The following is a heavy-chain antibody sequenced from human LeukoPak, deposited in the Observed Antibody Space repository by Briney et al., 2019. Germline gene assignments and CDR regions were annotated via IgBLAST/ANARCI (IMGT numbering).Heavy chain of an antibody. V-gene: IGHV4-59*12. D-gene: IGHD6-19*01. CDR1: GASISTYY. CDR3: ARGISGWPY. Sequence: PSETLSLTCSVSGASISTYYWSWIRQPPEKGLEWIGSVYYSGSTYYNQSLKSRVTISLDTSKNQFSLKLSSVTAADTAVYYCARGISGWPYWGQGTLVTVSS. CDR2: VYYSGST. J-gene: IGHJ4*02.